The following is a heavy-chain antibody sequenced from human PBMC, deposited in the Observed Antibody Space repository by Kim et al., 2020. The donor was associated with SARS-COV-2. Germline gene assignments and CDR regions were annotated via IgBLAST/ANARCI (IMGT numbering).Heavy chain of an antibody. CDR2: ISSSSSYI. D-gene: IGHD2-15*01. V-gene: IGHV3-21*01. J-gene: IGHJ6*02. CDR1: GFTFSSYS. Sequence: GGSLRLSCAASGFTFSSYSMNWVRQAPGKGLEWVSSISSSSSYIYYADSVKGRFTISRDNAKNSLYLQMNSLTAEDTAVYYCARDYCSGGSCYVLTGYYYGMDVWGQGTTVTVSS. CDR3: ARDYCSGGSCYVLTGYYYGMDV.